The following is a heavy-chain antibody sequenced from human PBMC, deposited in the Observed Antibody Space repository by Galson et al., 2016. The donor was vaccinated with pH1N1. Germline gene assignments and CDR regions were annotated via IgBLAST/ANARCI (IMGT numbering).Heavy chain of an antibody. CDR3: ARDHVYGDYFERFFDL. CDR1: GFPFSSYA. Sequence: SLRLSCAASGFPFSSYAMHWVRQAPGKGLAWVAVVSYDGKNKYLADSVKGRFTISRDNSKNTVYLQVNSLGPDDTAVYYCARDHVYGDYFERFFDLWGRGTLVTVSS. J-gene: IGHJ2*01. CDR2: VSYDGKNK. V-gene: IGHV3-30*04. D-gene: IGHD4-17*01.